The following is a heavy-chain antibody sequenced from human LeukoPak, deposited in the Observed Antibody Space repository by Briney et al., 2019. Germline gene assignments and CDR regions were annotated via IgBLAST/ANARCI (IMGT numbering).Heavy chain of an antibody. CDR2: ISYIGST. CDR1: GGSFTTHY. D-gene: IGHD3-10*01. J-gene: IGHJ3*01. Sequence: SETLSLTCTVSGGSFTTHYWSWIRQPPGKGLEWIGYISYIGSTNYNPSLKSRVTISIDTSKNEVSLMLTSVTAAGTAVYYCASDSISINSFDAWGQGTMVTVSS. CDR3: ASDSISINSFDA. V-gene: IGHV4-59*11.